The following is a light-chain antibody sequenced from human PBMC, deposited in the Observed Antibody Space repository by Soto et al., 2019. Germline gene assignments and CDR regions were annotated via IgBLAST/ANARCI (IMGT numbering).Light chain of an antibody. J-gene: IGKJ1*01. CDR1: QTINTY. Sequence: DIQMTQSPSSLSTSVGDRVTITCRASQTINTYVNWCRQKAGQPPKLLIFAASSLQNGVPSRFSGRGSGTEYTLTISSLQADDFATYYCHQSYISPPAFGQGTKVDI. CDR3: HQSYISPPA. V-gene: IGKV1-39*01. CDR2: AAS.